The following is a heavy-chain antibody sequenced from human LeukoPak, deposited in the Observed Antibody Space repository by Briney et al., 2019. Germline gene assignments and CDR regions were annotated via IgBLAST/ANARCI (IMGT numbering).Heavy chain of an antibody. CDR3: AREGFCVGDTCHGRDKVLDY. V-gene: IGHV1-69*11. CDR1: GGTFSNFG. D-gene: IGHD2-15*01. J-gene: IGHJ4*02. CDR2: IISILGTP. Sequence: SVKVSCKASGGTFSNFGITWVRQAPGQGLEWMGRIISILGTPNYAQKFQGRVTITTDESTSTAYMDLYSLRSEDTAVYYCAREGFCVGDTCHGRDKVLDYWGQGTLVTVSS.